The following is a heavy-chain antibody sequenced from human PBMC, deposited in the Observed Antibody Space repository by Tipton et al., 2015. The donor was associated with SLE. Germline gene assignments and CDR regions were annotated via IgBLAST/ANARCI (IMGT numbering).Heavy chain of an antibody. Sequence: AGLVKPSETLSLTCAVYGGSFSGYYWSWIRQPPGKGLEWIGEINHSGSTNYNPSLKSRVIISVDTSKNQFSLKLSSVTAADTAVYYCATPGYCSGGSCYPALGYWGQGTLVTVSS. CDR1: GGSFSGYY. CDR3: ATPGYCSGGSCYPALGY. J-gene: IGHJ4*02. CDR2: INHSGST. V-gene: IGHV4-34*01. D-gene: IGHD2-15*01.